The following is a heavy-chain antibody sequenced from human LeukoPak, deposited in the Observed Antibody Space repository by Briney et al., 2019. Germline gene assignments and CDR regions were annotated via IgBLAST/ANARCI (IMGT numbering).Heavy chain of an antibody. CDR3: ARTPLDGYSDY. D-gene: IGHD5-24*01. CDR1: GGTFTSYA. V-gene: IGHV1-69*04. J-gene: IGHJ4*02. CDR2: IIPILGIA. Sequence: SVKVSCKASGGTFTSYAISWVRQAPGQGLEWMGRIIPILGIANYAQEFQGRVTITADKSTSTAYMELSSLRSEDTAVYYCARTPLDGYSDYWGQGTLVTVSS.